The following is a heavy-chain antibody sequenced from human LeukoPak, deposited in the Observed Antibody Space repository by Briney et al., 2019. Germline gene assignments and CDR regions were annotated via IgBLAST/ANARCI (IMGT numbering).Heavy chain of an antibody. V-gene: IGHV3-21*01. CDR3: ARDSSLSGWYLY. Sequence: GGSLRLSCAASGFTFSSYSMNWVRQAPGKGLEWVSSISSSSSYIYYADSVKGRFTISRDNAKNSLYLQMNSLRAEDTAVYYCARDSSLSGWYLYWGQGTLVTVSS. D-gene: IGHD6-19*01. CDR1: GFTFSSYS. CDR2: ISSSSSYI. J-gene: IGHJ4*02.